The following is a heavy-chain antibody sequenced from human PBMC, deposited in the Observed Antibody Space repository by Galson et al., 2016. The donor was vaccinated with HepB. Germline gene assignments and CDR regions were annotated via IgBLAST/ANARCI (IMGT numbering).Heavy chain of an antibody. CDR1: GFNVSSNY. CDR3: ARGSGVVATRYFDY. V-gene: IGHV3-53*01. Sequence: SLRLSCAGSGFNVSSNYMTWVRQAPGKGLEWVSVIYSGGNTYYADSMKGRFTISRDNSKNTLYLQMNGLRAEDTAVYYCARGSGVVATRYFDYWGLGTLVTVSS. CDR2: IYSGGNT. D-gene: IGHD5-12*01. J-gene: IGHJ4*02.